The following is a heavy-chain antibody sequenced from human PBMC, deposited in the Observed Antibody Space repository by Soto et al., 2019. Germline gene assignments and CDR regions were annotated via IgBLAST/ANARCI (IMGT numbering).Heavy chain of an antibody. CDR1: GFSFSSFA. J-gene: IGHJ5*01. Sequence: EVQLLESGGTLVQPGESLRLSCEVSGFSFSSFAMNWVRQAPGEGLEWVASIRGTATSYADAVKGRFTISIDNSNNKVYLQMNTLRGEDPAVYYCAQCAVVMATSGGWCTWFDSWGQGNLVIVSS. CDR2: IRGTAT. V-gene: IGHV3-23*01. CDR3: AQCAVVMATSGGWCTWFDS. D-gene: IGHD2-21*01.